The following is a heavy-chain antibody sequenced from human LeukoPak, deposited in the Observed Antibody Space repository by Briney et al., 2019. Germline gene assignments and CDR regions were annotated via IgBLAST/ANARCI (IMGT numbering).Heavy chain of an antibody. D-gene: IGHD1-26*01. CDR1: GFTFSTYG. CDR3: ARGGHSGTYYFDY. CDR2: VWYDGTNI. J-gene: IGHJ4*02. Sequence: GKSLRLSCAASGFTFSTYGMHWVRQAPGKGLEWVAVVWYDGTNIHYVDSVKGRFTISRDNSKSTLYLQMNSLTVEDTAVYYCARGGHSGTYYFDYWAQGTLVTVSS. V-gene: IGHV3-33*01.